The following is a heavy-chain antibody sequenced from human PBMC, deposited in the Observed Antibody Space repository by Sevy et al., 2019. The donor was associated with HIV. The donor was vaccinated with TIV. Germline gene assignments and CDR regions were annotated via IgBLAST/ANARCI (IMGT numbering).Heavy chain of an antibody. D-gene: IGHD2-21*01. V-gene: IGHV4-31*03. CDR3: ARSPLASIPHV. Sequence: SETLSLTCTVSGGSISSGGYYWSWIRQHPGKGLEWIGYIYYSGSTYHNPSLKSRVTISVDTSKNQFSLKLSSVTAADTAVYYCARSPLASIPHVWGKGTTVTVSS. J-gene: IGHJ6*04. CDR1: GGSISSGGYY. CDR2: IYYSGST.